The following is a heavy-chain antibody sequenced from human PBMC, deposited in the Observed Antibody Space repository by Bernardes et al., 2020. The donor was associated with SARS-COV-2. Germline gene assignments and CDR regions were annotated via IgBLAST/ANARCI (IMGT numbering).Heavy chain of an antibody. CDR3: AFYSGYDLGFDY. J-gene: IGHJ4*02. V-gene: IGHV4-34*01. Sequence: SETLSLTCAVSGGSFSGYYWSWIRQPPGKGLEWIGEINHSGSTNYNPSLKSRVTISVDTSKNQFSLKLSSVTAADTAVYYCAFYSGYDLGFDYWGQGTLVTVSS. CDR1: GGSFSGYY. D-gene: IGHD5-12*01. CDR2: INHSGST.